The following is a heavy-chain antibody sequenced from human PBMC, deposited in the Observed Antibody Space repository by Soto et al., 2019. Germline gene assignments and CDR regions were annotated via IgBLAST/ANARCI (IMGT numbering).Heavy chain of an antibody. D-gene: IGHD3-3*01. CDR1: GYTFTSYG. V-gene: IGHV1-18*01. J-gene: IGHJ4*02. CDR3: ARDMAYDFWSGYYTKASDQHDFDY. Sequence: GASVKVSCKASGYTFTSYGISWVRQAPGQGLEWMGWISAYNGNTNYAQKLQGRVTMTTDTSTSTAYMELRSLRSDDTAVYYCARDMAYDFWSGYYTKASDQHDFDYWGQGTLVTFSS. CDR2: ISAYNGNT.